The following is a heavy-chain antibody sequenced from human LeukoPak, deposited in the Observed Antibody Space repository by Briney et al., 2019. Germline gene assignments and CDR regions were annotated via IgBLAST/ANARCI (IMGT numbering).Heavy chain of an antibody. D-gene: IGHD6-13*01. J-gene: IGHJ5*02. CDR3: ARGGVYSSSLHWFDP. Sequence: SETLSLTCTVSGGSISSSSYYWGWIRQPPGKGLEWIGSIYYSGSTYYNPSLKSRVTISVDTSKNQFSLKLSSVTAADTAVYYCARGGVYSSSLHWFDPWGQGTLVTVSS. V-gene: IGHV4-39*07. CDR1: GGSISSSSYY. CDR2: IYYSGST.